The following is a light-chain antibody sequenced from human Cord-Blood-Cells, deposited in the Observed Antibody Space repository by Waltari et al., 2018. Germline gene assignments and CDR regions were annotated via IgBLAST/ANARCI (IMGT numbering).Light chain of an antibody. V-gene: IGLV2-14*01. CDR1: SSDVGGYNY. J-gene: IGLJ1*01. CDR3: SSYTSSSTYV. Sequence: QSALTQPASVSGSPGQSITISCTGTSSDVGGYNYVSWYQQHPDKAPKHMIYDVSKRPSGVSQRFSGSKSGNTASLTSSGLQAEDEADYYCSSYTSSSTYVFGTGTKVTVL. CDR2: DVS.